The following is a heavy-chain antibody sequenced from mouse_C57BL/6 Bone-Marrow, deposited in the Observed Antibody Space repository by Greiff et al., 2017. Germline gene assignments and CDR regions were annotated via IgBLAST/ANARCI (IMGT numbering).Heavy chain of an antibody. Sequence: QVHVKQPGAELVMPGASVKLSCKASGYTFTSYWMHWVKQRPGQGLEWIGEIDPSDSYTNYNQKFKGKSTLTVDKSSSTAYMQLSSLTSADSAVYYCARSRGLQPFAYWGQGTLVTVSA. CDR3: ARSRGLQPFAY. D-gene: IGHD6-1*01. V-gene: IGHV1-69*01. CDR1: GYTFTSYW. J-gene: IGHJ3*01. CDR2: IDPSDSYT.